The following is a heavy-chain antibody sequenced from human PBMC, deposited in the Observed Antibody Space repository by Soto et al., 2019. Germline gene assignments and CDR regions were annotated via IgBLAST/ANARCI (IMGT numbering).Heavy chain of an antibody. Sequence: PSETLSLTCAVYGESFSGYDGSWIRQPPGKGLEWIGEINHSGSTNYNPSLKGRVTISVDTSKNQFSLKLSSVTAADTAVYYCARAVRGPGYSYGYHYYYGMDVWGQGTTVTVSS. CDR3: ARAVRGPGYSYGYHYYYGMDV. J-gene: IGHJ6*02. CDR1: GESFSGYD. V-gene: IGHV4-34*01. CDR2: INHSGST. D-gene: IGHD5-18*01.